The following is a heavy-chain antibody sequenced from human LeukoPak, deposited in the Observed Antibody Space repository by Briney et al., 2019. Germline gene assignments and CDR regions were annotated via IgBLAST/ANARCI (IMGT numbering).Heavy chain of an antibody. D-gene: IGHD6-19*01. Sequence: SETLSLTCTVAGGSISSLTYYWGWIRQPPGKGLEWIASIYYSGTTYYSPSLKSRVAISVNRSNNQFSLRLSSVTAADTAVYFCTGYSAGWSSGGGYWGQGTVVTVSS. V-gene: IGHV4-39*01. CDR2: IYYSGTT. J-gene: IGHJ4*02. CDR3: TGYSAGWSSGGGY. CDR1: GGSISSLTYY.